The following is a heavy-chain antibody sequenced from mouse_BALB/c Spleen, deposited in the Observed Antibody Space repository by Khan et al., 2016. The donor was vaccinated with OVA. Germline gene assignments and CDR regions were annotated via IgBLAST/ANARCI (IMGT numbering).Heavy chain of an antibody. CDR1: GYSITSYYA. J-gene: IGHJ4*01. CDR3: ARGNYYEYALDY. Sequence: EVKLLESGPGLAKPSQSLSLTCTVTGYSITSYYAWNWIRQFPGNKLEWMGYIRYSDSTSYNPSLKSRISITRDTSTNQFFLQLNSVTTEDTATYYCARGNYYEYALDYWGQGTSVTVSA. D-gene: IGHD1-1*01. CDR2: IRYSDST. V-gene: IGHV3-2*02.